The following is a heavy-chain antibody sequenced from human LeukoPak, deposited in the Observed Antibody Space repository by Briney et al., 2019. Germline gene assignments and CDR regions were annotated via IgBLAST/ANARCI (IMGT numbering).Heavy chain of an antibody. CDR2: INHSGST. CDR1: GGSISSYY. CDR3: ARVTYYDFWSGSNYFDY. J-gene: IGHJ4*02. V-gene: IGHV4-34*01. D-gene: IGHD3-3*01. Sequence: PSETLSLTCTVSGGSISSYYWSWIRQPPGKGLEWIGEINHSGSTNYNPSLKSRVTISVDTSKNQFSLKLSSVTAADTAVYYCARVTYYDFWSGSNYFDYWGQGTLVTVSS.